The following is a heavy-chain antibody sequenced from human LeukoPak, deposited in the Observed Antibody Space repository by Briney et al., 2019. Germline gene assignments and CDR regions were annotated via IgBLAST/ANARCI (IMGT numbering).Heavy chain of an antibody. V-gene: IGHV1-46*01. CDR2: INPSGGST. J-gene: IGHJ3*02. D-gene: IGHD3-3*01. CDR1: GYTFTSYY. Sequence: ASVKVSCKASGYTFTSYYMHWVRQAPGQGLEWMGIINPSGGSTNYAQKFQERVTITRDMSTSTAYMELSSLRSEDTAVYYCAAVTIDYAFDIWGQGTMVTVSS. CDR3: AAVTIDYAFDI.